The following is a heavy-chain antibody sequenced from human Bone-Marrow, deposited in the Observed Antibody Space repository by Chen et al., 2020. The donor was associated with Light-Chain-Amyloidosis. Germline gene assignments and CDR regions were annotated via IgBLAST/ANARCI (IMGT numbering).Heavy chain of an antibody. J-gene: IGHJ6*02. D-gene: IGHD3-3*01. CDR3: ARGTETYYDFWSGSGNGMDV. CDR2: IIPILGIA. Sequence: QVQLVQSGAEVKKPGSSVKVSCKASGGTFSSYAISWVRQAPGQGLEWMGRIIPILGIANYAQKFQGRVTITADKSTSTAYMELSSLRSEDTAVYYCARGTETYYDFWSGSGNGMDVWGQGTTVTVSS. V-gene: IGHV1-69*04. CDR1: GGTFSSYA.